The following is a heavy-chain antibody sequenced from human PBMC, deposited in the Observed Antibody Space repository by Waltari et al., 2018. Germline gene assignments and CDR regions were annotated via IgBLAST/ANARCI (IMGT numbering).Heavy chain of an antibody. J-gene: IGHJ5*02. CDR2: FYHSGHT. CDR3: ARQGLGSDRSGWTWDWFDP. V-gene: IGHV4-38-2*01. CDR1: GYSISRGSY. Sequence: QVQLQASGPGLVKPSETLSLTCGVSGYSISRGSYWGWIRQPPGRGLEWSGSFYHSGHTYYNPSLRSRLTISIDTSKNSLSLKLSSVTAADTAVYFCARQGLGSDRSGWTWDWFDPWGQGTLVIVSS. D-gene: IGHD6-19*01.